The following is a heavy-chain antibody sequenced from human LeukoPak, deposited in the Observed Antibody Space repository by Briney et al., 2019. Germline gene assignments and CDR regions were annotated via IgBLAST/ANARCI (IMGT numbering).Heavy chain of an antibody. D-gene: IGHD4-17*01. Sequence: GGSLRLSCAASGFTFSSYGMHWVRQAPGKGLEWVAVISYDGSNKYYADSVKGRFTISRDNSKNSLYLQMSNLRAEDTAVYYCAKDPNGDYIGAFDNWGQGTMVTVSS. V-gene: IGHV3-30*18. CDR2: ISYDGSNK. CDR1: GFTFSSYG. CDR3: AKDPNGDYIGAFDN. J-gene: IGHJ3*02.